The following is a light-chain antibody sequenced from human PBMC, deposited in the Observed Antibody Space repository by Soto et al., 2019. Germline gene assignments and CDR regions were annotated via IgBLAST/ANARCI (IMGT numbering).Light chain of an antibody. CDR1: QDISGW. J-gene: IGKJ2*02. CDR2: ATS. Sequence: DIQMTQSPSSLSASVGDRITITCRASQDISGWLAWYQQKPKKAPKSLIYATSTLQSGVPSRFSGSRAGTDFTLTITSLQPEDFATYYCQQYSSYPCTFGQGTKLEIK. CDR3: QQYSSYPCT. V-gene: IGKV1D-16*01.